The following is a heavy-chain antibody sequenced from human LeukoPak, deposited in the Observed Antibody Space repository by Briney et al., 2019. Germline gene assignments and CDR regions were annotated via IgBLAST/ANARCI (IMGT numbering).Heavy chain of an antibody. V-gene: IGHV3-30*04. CDR3: ARNHVVPY. D-gene: IGHD2-15*01. Sequence: GGSLRLSCAASGFTFSSYAMHWVRQAPGKGPEWVAVISYEGSNKSYADYVKGRFTISRDNSKNTLYLQMNSLRPEDTAVYYCARNHVVPYWGQGTLVTVSS. CDR2: ISYEGSNK. J-gene: IGHJ4*02. CDR1: GFTFSSYA.